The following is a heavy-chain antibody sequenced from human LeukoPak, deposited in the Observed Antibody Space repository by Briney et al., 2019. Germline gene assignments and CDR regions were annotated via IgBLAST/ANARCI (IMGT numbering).Heavy chain of an antibody. V-gene: IGHV4-59*08. CDR3: ARHPFSAPFDY. J-gene: IGHJ4*02. D-gene: IGHD6-19*01. CDR2: AYHTGHT. CDR1: GGSMNNYY. Sequence: SETLYLTCTVSGGSMNNYYWSWIRQTPGKGLEWIAYAYHTGHTHYNPSLKSRVTISLDTSKNQVSLKVNSVTAADTAVYYCARHPFSAPFDYWGQGTLVTVSS.